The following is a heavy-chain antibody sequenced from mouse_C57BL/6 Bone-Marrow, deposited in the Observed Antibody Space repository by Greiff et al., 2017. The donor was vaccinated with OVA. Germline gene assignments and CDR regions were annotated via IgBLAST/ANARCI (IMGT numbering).Heavy chain of an antibody. J-gene: IGHJ2*01. D-gene: IGHD1-1*01. CDR3: ARMITTVALDY. V-gene: IGHV5-12*01. CDR1: GFTFSDYY. CDR2: ISNGGGST. Sequence: EVKVVESGGGLVQPGGSLKLSCAASGFTFSDYYMYWVRQTPEKRLEWVAYISNGGGSTYYPDTVKGRFTISRDNAKNTLYLQMSRLKSEDTAMYYCARMITTVALDYWGQGTTLTVSS.